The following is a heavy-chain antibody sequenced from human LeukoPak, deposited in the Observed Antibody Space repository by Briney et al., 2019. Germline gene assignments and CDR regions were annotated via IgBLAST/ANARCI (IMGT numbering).Heavy chain of an antibody. J-gene: IGHJ3*02. CDR2: IYHSGST. V-gene: IGHV4-30-2*01. Sequence: PSETLSLTCTVSGGSISSGGYYWSWIRQPPGKGLEWIGYIYHSGSTYYNPSLKSRVTISVDRSKNQFSLKLSSVTAADTAVYYCARVKVSGYCSSTSCPGAFDIWGQGTMVTVSS. CDR3: ARVKVSGYCSSTSCPGAFDI. D-gene: IGHD2-2*01. CDR1: GGSISSGGYY.